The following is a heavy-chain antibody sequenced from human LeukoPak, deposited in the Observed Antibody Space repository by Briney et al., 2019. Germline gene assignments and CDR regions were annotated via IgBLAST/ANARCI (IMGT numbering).Heavy chain of an antibody. D-gene: IGHD3-10*01. CDR3: AKEQFYYGSGSQPGY. CDR2: IRYDGSNK. CDR1: GFTFSSYG. J-gene: IGHJ4*02. Sequence: GALRLSCAASGFTFSSYGMHWVRQAPGKGLEWVAFIRYDGSNKYYADSVKGRFTISRDNSKNTLYLQMNSLRAEDTAVYYCAKEQFYYGSGSQPGYWGQGTLVTVSS. V-gene: IGHV3-30*02.